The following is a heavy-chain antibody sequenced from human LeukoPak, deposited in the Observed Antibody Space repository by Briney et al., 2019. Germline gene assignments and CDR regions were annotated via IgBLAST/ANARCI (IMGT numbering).Heavy chain of an antibody. Sequence: GGSLRLTCAASGFTFSSYWMSWVRQAPGKGLEWVANIKQDGSQKYYVDSVKGRFTISRDNAKNSLYLQMNSLRAEDTAMYYCTCPSAAGPNWGQGTLVTVSS. CDR3: TCPSAAGPN. J-gene: IGHJ4*02. CDR2: IKQDGSQK. D-gene: IGHD6-13*01. CDR1: GFTFSSYW. V-gene: IGHV3-7*03.